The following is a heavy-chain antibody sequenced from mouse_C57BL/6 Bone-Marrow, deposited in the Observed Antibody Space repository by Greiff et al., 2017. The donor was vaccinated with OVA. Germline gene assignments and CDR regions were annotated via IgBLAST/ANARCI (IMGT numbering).Heavy chain of an antibody. J-gene: IGHJ3*01. Sequence: VKLQESGTELVKPGASVKLSCKASGYTFTSYWMHWVKQRPGQGLEWIGNINPSNGGTNYNEKFKSKATLTVDKSSSTAYMQLSSLTSEDSAVYYCARTGDGYYGFAYWGQGTLVTVSA. CDR3: ARTGDGYYGFAY. CDR1: GYTFTSYW. CDR2: INPSNGGT. V-gene: IGHV1-53*01. D-gene: IGHD2-3*01.